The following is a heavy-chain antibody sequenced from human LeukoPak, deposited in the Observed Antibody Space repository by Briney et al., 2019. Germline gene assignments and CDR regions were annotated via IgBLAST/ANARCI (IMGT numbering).Heavy chain of an antibody. D-gene: IGHD3-10*01. CDR3: ARGGEFDYYYGMDV. J-gene: IGHJ6*02. CDR1: GYTFTGYY. Sequence: GASVKVSCKASGYTFTGYYMHWVRQAPGQGLEWMGWINPNSGGTNYAQKFQGWVTMTRDTSISTAYMELSRLRSDDTAVYYCARGGEFDYYYGMDVWGQGTTVTVSS. V-gene: IGHV1-2*04. CDR2: INPNSGGT.